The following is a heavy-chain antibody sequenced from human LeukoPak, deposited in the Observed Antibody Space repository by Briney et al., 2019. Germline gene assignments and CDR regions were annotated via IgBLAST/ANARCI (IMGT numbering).Heavy chain of an antibody. J-gene: IGHJ4*02. CDR1: GFTFDDYA. D-gene: IGHD2-2*01. Sequence: PGGSLRLSCAASGFTFDDYAMHWVRQAPGKGLEWVSGISWNSGSIGYADSVKGRFTISRDNAKNSLYLQMNSLRAEDTAVYYCARDLYQGFDYWGQGTLVTVSS. CDR2: ISWNSGSI. CDR3: ARDLYQGFDY. V-gene: IGHV3-9*01.